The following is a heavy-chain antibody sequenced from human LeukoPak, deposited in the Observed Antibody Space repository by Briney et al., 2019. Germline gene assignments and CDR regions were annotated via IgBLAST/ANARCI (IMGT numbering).Heavy chain of an antibody. V-gene: IGHV1-8*01. Sequence: ASVKVSCKASVYTFSSYDINWVRQAAGQGPECMGWMNPNSGNTAYAQNFQGRVIMTRNTSISTAYMELSSLRFEDTAVFYCAIRTSRGGSGSSYFDSWGQGTLVTVSS. CDR1: VYTFSSYD. CDR2: MNPNSGNT. D-gene: IGHD3-10*01. CDR3: AIRTSRGGSGSSYFDS. J-gene: IGHJ4*02.